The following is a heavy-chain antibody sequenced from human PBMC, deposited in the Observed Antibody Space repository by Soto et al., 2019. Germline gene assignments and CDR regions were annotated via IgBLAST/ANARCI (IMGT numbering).Heavy chain of an antibody. CDR1: GDSVSSDITS. J-gene: IGHJ3*01. CDR2: TYYRSKWFH. CDR3: ARGNALDV. V-gene: IGHV6-1*01. D-gene: IGHD3-10*01. Sequence: QTLSLTCAISGDSVSSDITSWNWIRQSPSRGLEWLGRTYYRSKWFHDYAASVKSRITINPDTSKNQFSLELNSMTPEDTAVYYCARGNALDVWGQGTVVTVSS.